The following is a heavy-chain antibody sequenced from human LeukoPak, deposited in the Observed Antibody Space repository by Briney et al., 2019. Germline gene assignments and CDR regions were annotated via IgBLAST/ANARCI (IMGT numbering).Heavy chain of an antibody. D-gene: IGHD3-3*01. J-gene: IGHJ4*02. CDR1: GFTFSNYV. CDR3: ARDRYEIFGVVTNFDY. Sequence: GGSLRLSCAASGFTFSNYVMSWVRQAPGKGLEWVSYINHNGEMIFYPDFVKGRFTISRDNAKNSLYLQMNSLRAEDTAVYYCARDRYEIFGVVTNFDYWGQGTLVTVSS. V-gene: IGHV3-48*01. CDR2: INHNGEMI.